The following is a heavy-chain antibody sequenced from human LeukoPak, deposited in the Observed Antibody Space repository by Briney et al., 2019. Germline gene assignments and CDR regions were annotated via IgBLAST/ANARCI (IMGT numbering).Heavy chain of an antibody. V-gene: IGHV3-23*01. CDR3: AKGPSHEWSPAAAEADY. CDR2: ISGSGGST. CDR1: GFTFSSYA. J-gene: IGHJ4*02. D-gene: IGHD2-2*01. Sequence: PGGSLRLSCAASGFTFSSYAMSWVRQAPGKGLEWVSAISGSGGSTYYADSVKGRFTISRDNSKNTLYLQMNSLRAEDTAVYYCAKGPSHEWSPAAAEADYWGQGTLVTVSS.